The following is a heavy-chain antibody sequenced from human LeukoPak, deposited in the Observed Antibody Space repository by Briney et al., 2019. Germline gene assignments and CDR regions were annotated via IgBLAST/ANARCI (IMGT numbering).Heavy chain of an antibody. V-gene: IGHV4-39*01. CDR3: ARHLRFVGTWYNWFDP. J-gene: IGHJ5*02. CDR2: IYYSGST. Sequence: NPSETLSLTCTVSGVSISSSSYYWGWIRQPPGKGLEWIGSIYYSGSTYYNPSLKSRVTISVDTSKNQFSLKLSSVTAADTAVYYCARHLRFVGTWYNWFDPWGQGTLVTVSS. CDR1: GVSISSSSYY. D-gene: IGHD3-3*01.